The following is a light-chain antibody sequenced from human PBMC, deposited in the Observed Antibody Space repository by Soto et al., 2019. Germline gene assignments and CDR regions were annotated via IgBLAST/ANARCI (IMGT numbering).Light chain of an antibody. V-gene: IGKV3-15*01. CDR2: VAS. J-gene: IGKJ4*01. CDR3: QQYNNWPPLT. Sequence: EIVMTQSPATLSVSPGERATLSCRASQSVSSNLAWYQQKPGQAPRLLIYVASPRATGIPARFSGSGSGTEFTLTLSSLQSEDFAVYYCQQYNNWPPLTFGGGTKVEIK. CDR1: QSVSSN.